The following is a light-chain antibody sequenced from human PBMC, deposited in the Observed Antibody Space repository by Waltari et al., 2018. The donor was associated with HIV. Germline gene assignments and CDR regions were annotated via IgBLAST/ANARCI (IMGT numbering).Light chain of an antibody. Sequence: QSALTQPPSASGSPGQSVTISRTGYNYVSWYHQHPGKAPTLMIYEVSKRPSGVPDRFSGSKSGNTASLTVSGLQAEDEAEYYCSSYAGSNNLVVFGGGTKLTVL. CDR2: EVS. CDR1: YNY. CDR3: SSYAGSNNLVV. J-gene: IGLJ2*01. V-gene: IGLV2-8*01.